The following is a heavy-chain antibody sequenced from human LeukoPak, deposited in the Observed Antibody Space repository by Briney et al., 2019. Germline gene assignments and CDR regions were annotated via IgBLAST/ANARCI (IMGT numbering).Heavy chain of an antibody. CDR3: AELGITMIGGV. J-gene: IGHJ6*04. CDR1: GFSFSSYS. Sequence: GGSLRLSCAASGFSFSSYSMNWVRQAPGKGLEWVSYISSSGSTIYYADSVKGRFTISRDNAKNSLYLQMNSLRAEDTAVYYCAELGITMIGGVWGKGTTITISS. V-gene: IGHV3-48*04. D-gene: IGHD3-10*02. CDR2: ISSSGSTI.